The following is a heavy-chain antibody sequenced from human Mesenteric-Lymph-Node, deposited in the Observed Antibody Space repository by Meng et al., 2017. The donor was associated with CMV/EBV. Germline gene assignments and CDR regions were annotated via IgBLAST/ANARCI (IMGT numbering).Heavy chain of an antibody. Sequence: ASVKVSCKASGYTFTDYYMHWVRQAPGQGLEWMGWISPNTGGTNYAQKFQGRVTMTRDTSISTAYMELSRLRSDDTAVYYCARGGRFLEWLTPVLPKFFDPWGQGTLVTVSS. CDR1: GYTFTDYY. V-gene: IGHV1-2*02. CDR3: ARGGRFLEWLTPVLPKFFDP. D-gene: IGHD3-3*01. CDR2: ISPNTGGT. J-gene: IGHJ5*02.